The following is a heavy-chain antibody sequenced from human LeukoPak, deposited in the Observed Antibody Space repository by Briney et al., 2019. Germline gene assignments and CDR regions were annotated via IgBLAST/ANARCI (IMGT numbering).Heavy chain of an antibody. CDR1: GYTFTGYY. CDR2: INPNSGGT. V-gene: IGHV1-2*02. Sequence: ASVKVSCKASGYTFTGYYMHWVRQAPGQGLEWMGWINPNSGGTNYAQKFQGRVTMTRDTSISTAYMELSRLRSDDTAVYYCARDDSGSDLNSFDYWGQGTLVTVSS. D-gene: IGHD1-26*01. CDR3: ARDDSGSDLNSFDY. J-gene: IGHJ4*02.